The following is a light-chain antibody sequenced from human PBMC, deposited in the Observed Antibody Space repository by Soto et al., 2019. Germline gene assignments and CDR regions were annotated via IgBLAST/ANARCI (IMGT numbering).Light chain of an antibody. V-gene: IGLV2-23*01. J-gene: IGLJ1*01. CDR2: EGT. Sequence: SALTQPASVSGSPGQSITISCSGTTSDVGGYNLVSWYQQHTAKAPKLLIYEGTQRPSGVSSRFSSPKSGNTASLTISGLQAEDEADYYCQSYDISLHNYVFGTGTKVTV. CDR1: TSDVGGYNL. CDR3: QSYDISLHNYV.